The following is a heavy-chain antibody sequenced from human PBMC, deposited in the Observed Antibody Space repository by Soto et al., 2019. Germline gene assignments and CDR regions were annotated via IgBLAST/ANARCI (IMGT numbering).Heavy chain of an antibody. V-gene: IGHV3-30*01. CDR1: GFTLRSYA. J-gene: IGHJ6*02. Sequence: GGCPRPHCGGSGFTLRSYAMHGVRQAPGQGLERGAVISYDGSNKYYADSVKGRFTISRDNSKNTLYLQMNSLRAEDTAVYYCARAPGGVLRFLEWSGAHYGMDVWGQGTTVTVSS. D-gene: IGHD3-3*01. CDR3: ARAPGGVLRFLEWSGAHYGMDV. CDR2: ISYDGSNK.